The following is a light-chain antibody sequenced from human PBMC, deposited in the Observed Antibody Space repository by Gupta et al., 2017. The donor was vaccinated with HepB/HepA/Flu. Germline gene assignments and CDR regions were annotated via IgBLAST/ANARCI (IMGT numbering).Light chain of an antibody. Sequence: AIRMTQSPSSFSASTGDRVTITCRASQGISSYLAWYQQKPGKAPKLLIYAASTLQSGVPSRFSGSGSGTDFTLTISCLQSEDFATYYCQQDDSYPRKFGQGTKVEIK. CDR1: QGISSY. J-gene: IGKJ1*01. CDR2: AAS. V-gene: IGKV1-8*01. CDR3: QQDDSYPRK.